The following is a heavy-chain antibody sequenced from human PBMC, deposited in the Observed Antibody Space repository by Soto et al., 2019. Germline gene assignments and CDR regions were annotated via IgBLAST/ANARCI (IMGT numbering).Heavy chain of an antibody. D-gene: IGHD6-13*01. V-gene: IGHV3-33*01. CDR3: ARGKLASSWYGAFDI. CDR1: GFTFSSYG. CDR2: IWYDGSNK. J-gene: IGHJ3*02. Sequence: GGSLRLSCAASGFTFSSYGMHWVRQAPGKGLEWVAVIWYDGSNKYYADSVKGRFTISRDNSKNTVYLQMNSLRAEDTAVYYCARGKLASSWYGAFDIWGQGTMVTVSS.